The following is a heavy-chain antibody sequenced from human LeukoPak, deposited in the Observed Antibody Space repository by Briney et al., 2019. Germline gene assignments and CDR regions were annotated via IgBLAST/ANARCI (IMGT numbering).Heavy chain of an antibody. D-gene: IGHD6-13*01. J-gene: IGHJ4*02. Sequence: GGSLRLSCAASGFTFSIYWMSWVRQAPGKGLEWVANIKQDGSEKYYVDSVKGRFTISRDNSKNTLYLQMNSLRAEDTAVYYCARSSSPSDYWGQGTLVTVSS. CDR1: GFTFSIYW. CDR3: ARSSSPSDY. V-gene: IGHV3-7*01. CDR2: IKQDGSEK.